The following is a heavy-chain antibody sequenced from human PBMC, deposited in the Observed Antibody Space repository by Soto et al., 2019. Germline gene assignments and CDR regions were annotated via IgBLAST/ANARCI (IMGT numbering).Heavy chain of an antibody. V-gene: IGHV3-23*01. D-gene: IGHD5-12*01. CDR2: ISGSGGST. CDR3: AKDNRNSGYDYCRDLWYFDY. J-gene: IGHJ4*02. CDR1: GFTFSSYA. Sequence: GGSLRLSCAASGFTFSSYAMSWVRQAPGKGLEWVSAISGSGGSTYYADSVKGRFTISRDNSKNTLYLQMNSLRAEDTAVYYCAKDNRNSGYDYCRDLWYFDYCGQGTRVTVAS.